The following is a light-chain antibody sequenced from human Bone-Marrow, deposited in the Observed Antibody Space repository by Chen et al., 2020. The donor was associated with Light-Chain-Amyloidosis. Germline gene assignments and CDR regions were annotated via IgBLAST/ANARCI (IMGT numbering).Light chain of an antibody. CDR3: CSTAGRSTLV. CDR2: AVS. J-gene: IGLJ2*01. Sequence: QSALTQPRSVSGSPGQSVTISCTGTSGDVGGYDVVSWYQQYPVKAPKLIIYAVSKRPSGVPDRFSGSKSGNTASLTSSGLQAADEADYYCCSTAGRSTLVFGGGTTLTVL. CDR1: SGDVGGYDV. V-gene: IGLV2-11*02.